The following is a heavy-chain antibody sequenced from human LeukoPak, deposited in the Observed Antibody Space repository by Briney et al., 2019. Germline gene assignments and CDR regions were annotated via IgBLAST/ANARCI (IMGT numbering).Heavy chain of an antibody. CDR1: GYTFTNYV. CDR2: INAGNGNT. CDR3: ARREGFDF. J-gene: IGHJ4*02. Sequence: ASVKVSCKATGYTFTNYVMHWVRQAPGQRLEWMGWINAGNGNTKYSQEFQGRVTITRDTSASTAYMELSSLRSEDTAVYYCARREGFDFWGQGTLVTVSS. V-gene: IGHV1-3*01.